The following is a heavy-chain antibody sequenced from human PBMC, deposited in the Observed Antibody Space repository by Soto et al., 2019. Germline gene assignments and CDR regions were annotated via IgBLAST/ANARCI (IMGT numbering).Heavy chain of an antibody. Sequence: GGSLRLSCAASVFTFNCFSMSWVRQAPGKGLEWVSSISSSSSSIYYADSVKGRFTISRDNAKNSLFLQMKSLRAEDTAVYYCARARGSYYPLDSWGQGTMVTVSS. D-gene: IGHD1-26*01. CDR2: ISSSSSSI. CDR3: ARARGSYYPLDS. CDR1: VFTFNCFS. V-gene: IGHV3-21*01. J-gene: IGHJ4*02.